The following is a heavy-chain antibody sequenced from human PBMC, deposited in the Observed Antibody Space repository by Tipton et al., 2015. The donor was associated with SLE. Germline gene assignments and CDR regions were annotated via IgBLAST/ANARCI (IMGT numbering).Heavy chain of an antibody. D-gene: IGHD2-2*01. CDR3: ARGARLQLLAYNWFDP. V-gene: IGHV7-4-1*02. CDR1: GYTFTSYA. CDR2: INTNTGNP. Sequence: QSGAEVKKPGASVKVSCKASGYTFTSYAMNWVRQAPGQGLEWMGWINTNTGNPTYAQGFTGRFVFSLDTSVSTAYLQISSLKAEDTAVYYCARGARLQLLAYNWFDPWGQGTLVTVSS. J-gene: IGHJ5*02.